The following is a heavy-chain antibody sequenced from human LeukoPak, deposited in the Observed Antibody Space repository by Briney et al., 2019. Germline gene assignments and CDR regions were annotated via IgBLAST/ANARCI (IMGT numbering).Heavy chain of an antibody. V-gene: IGHV3-74*01. CDR1: GYTFNRYW. CDR2: INTDGSIS. CDR3: VKDRTTVTLFDY. Sequence: GGSLRLSCAASGYTFNRYWMHWVRHAPRKGRVCVSHINTDGSISHYADAVKSRFTISRDNAKNTLYLQMNSLRAEDSAVYYCVKDRTTVTLFDYWGQGALVTVSS. D-gene: IGHD4-17*01. J-gene: IGHJ4*02.